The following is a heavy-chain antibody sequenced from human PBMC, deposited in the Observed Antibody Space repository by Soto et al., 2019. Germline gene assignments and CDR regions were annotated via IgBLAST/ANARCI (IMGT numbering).Heavy chain of an antibody. CDR2: IKSDGRST. Sequence: EVQLVESGGGLVQPGGSLRLSCAASGFTFSGHWMHWVRQAPGKGLVWVSRIKSDGRSTSYADSVKGRFTVSRDNAKYTLYLQMNSLRAEDTAVYYCARSDWFDPWGQGTLVTVSS. J-gene: IGHJ5*02. CDR1: GFTFSGHW. CDR3: ARSDWFDP. V-gene: IGHV3-74*01.